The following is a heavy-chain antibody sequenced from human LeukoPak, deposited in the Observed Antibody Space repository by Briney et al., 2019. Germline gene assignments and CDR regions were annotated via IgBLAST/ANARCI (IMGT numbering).Heavy chain of an antibody. CDR3: ARHTVTTSPFFDP. CDR2: INHSGST. Sequence: SETLSLTCAVYGGSFIGYYWSWIRQPRGKGLEWIGEINHSGSTNYNPSLKSRVTISVDTSKNQFSLKLSSVTAADTAVYYCARHTVTTSPFFDPWGQGTLVTVSS. D-gene: IGHD4-17*01. CDR1: GGSFIGYY. V-gene: IGHV4-34*01. J-gene: IGHJ5*02.